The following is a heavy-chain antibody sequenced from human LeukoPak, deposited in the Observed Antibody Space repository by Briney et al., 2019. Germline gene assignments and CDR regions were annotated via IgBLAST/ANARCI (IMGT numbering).Heavy chain of an antibody. CDR3: AVPLATAYLDY. CDR1: GYTFTSYY. Sequence: GASVKDSCKASGYTFTSYYMHWVRQAPGQGLEWMGIINPSGGSTSYAQKFQGRVTMTRDTSTSTVYLELSSLRSEDTAVFYCAVPLATAYLDYWGQGTLVTVSS. J-gene: IGHJ4*02. CDR2: INPSGGST. D-gene: IGHD6-13*01. V-gene: IGHV1-46*01.